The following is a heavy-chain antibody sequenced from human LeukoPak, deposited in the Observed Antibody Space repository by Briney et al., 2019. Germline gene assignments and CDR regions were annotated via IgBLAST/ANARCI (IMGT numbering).Heavy chain of an antibody. J-gene: IGHJ4*02. CDR1: GYTFTSYG. CDR2: ISAYNGNT. Sequence: ASVKVSCKASGYTFTSYGISWVRQAPGQGLEWMGWISAYNGNTNYAQKPQGRVTMTTDTSMSTAYMELRSLRSDDTAVYYCARGRGITGTTPLDYRGQGTLVTVSS. V-gene: IGHV1-18*01. D-gene: IGHD1-20*01. CDR3: ARGRGITGTTPLDY.